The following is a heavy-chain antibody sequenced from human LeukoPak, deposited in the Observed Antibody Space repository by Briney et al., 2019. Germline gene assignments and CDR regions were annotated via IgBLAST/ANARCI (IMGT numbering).Heavy chain of an antibody. D-gene: IGHD2-2*02. V-gene: IGHV1-18*01. CDR1: GYTFTRYG. CDR2: ISAYNGRT. CDR3: VRDGHRLYDYYYYYMDV. Sequence: ASVRVSCKASGYTFTRYGISWVRQAPGQRLEWMGWISAYNGRTNYTQKLQGRVTMTTDTSTSTAYMELRSLRSDDTAVYFCVRDGHRLYDYYYYYMDVWGKGTTVTVSS. J-gene: IGHJ6*03.